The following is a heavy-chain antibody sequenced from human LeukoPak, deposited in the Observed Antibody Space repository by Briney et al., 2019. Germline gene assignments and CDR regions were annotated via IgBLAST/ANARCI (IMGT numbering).Heavy chain of an antibody. D-gene: IGHD6-13*01. V-gene: IGHV3-11*03. CDR3: ARYNSTLFFDY. J-gene: IGHJ4*02. Sequence: PGGSLRLSCAASGFTFNKYYMRWIRQAPGKGLEWMSYISGGSTSTNYAVSVRGRFTISRDNAKDSLYLHMDSLRAEDTAVYYCARYNSTLFFDYWGQGTLVTVSS. CDR2: ISGGSTST. CDR1: GFTFNKYY.